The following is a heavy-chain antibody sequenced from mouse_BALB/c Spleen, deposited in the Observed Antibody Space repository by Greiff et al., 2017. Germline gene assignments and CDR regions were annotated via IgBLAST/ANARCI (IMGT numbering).Heavy chain of an antibody. CDR2: IYPGNVNT. CDR1: GYTFTSYY. CDR3: ARERGAFGFFAY. D-gene: IGHD3-1*01. Sequence: QVQLQQSGPELVKPGASVRISCKASGYTFTSYYIHWVKQRPGQGLEWIGWIYPGNVNTKYNEKFKGKATLTADKSSSTAYMQLSSLTSEDSAVYFCARERGAFGFFAYWGQGTLVTVSA. V-gene: IGHV1S56*01. J-gene: IGHJ3*01.